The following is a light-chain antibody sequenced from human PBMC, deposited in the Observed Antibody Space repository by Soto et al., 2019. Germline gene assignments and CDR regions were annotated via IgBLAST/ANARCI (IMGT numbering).Light chain of an antibody. V-gene: IGKV1-9*01. CDR3: QQRKSYPLT. CDR2: AAS. J-gene: IGKJ5*01. CDR1: QDINTY. Sequence: DIQLTQSPSFLSASVGDRVTITCRASQDINTYLAWYQQKPGKAPKLLIFAASTLQNGLPSRVIGSGSGTEFTVTITSLEPDDFATYYCQQRKSYPLTFGQGTRLEIK.